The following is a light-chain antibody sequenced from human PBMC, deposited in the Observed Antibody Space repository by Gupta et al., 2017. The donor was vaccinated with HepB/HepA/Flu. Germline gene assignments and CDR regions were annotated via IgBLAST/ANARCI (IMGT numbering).Light chain of an antibody. J-gene: IGLJ3*02. CDR1: NIGSKN. CDR2: DDS. Sequence: SYVLSQPPSGSVAPGKTATITCAGNNIGSKNVHWYQQKPGQAPALLVYDDSNRPSGIPERFSGSNSGNMATLTISRVEAGDEADYYCQVWDTSSDQGVFGGGTKVTVL. CDR3: QVWDTSSDQGV. V-gene: IGLV3-21*03.